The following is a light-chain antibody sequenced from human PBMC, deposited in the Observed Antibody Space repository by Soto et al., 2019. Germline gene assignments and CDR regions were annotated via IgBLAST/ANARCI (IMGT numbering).Light chain of an antibody. V-gene: IGKV3-15*01. CDR2: GAS. CDR3: QQYGNSGVT. Sequence: EIVMTQSPATLSVSPGERATLSCRASQSVSTKLAWYRQKPGQAPRLLIYGASTRATGIPARFSGSGSGTDFTLTISRLEPEDFAVYYCQQYGNSGVTFGPGTKVDIK. J-gene: IGKJ3*01. CDR1: QSVSTK.